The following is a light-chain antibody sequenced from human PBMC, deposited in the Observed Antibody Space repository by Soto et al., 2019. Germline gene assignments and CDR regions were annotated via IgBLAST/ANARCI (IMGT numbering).Light chain of an antibody. J-gene: IGKJ3*01. Sequence: EIVLTQSPGTLSLSPGERATLSCWASQSISSNYLAWYQQKPGQAPRLLISGSSIMATGIPKRFSGSASGTNFNLPISSLEPEDFAVFYGQQYGSSPFTFGPGTKVDFK. CDR3: QQYGSSPFT. CDR2: GSS. V-gene: IGKV3-20*01. CDR1: QSISSNY.